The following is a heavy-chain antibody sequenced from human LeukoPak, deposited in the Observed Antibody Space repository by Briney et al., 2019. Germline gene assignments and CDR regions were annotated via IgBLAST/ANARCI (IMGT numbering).Heavy chain of an antibody. CDR3: VNSPSGSYQQ. Sequence: GGSLRLSCSASGFTFSSYAMHWVRQAPGKGLEYVSAIISNGGSTHYADSVKGRFTISRDNSKNTLYLQMSSLRTEDTAVYYCVNSPSGSYQQWGQGTLVTVSS. J-gene: IGHJ4*02. D-gene: IGHD1-26*01. V-gene: IGHV3-64D*06. CDR1: GFTFSSYA. CDR2: IISNGGST.